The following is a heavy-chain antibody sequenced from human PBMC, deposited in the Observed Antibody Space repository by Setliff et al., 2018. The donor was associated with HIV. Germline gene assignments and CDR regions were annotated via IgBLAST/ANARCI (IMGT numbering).Heavy chain of an antibody. CDR3: ATGGSSWAWVQH. CDR1: GFTFSSYG. V-gene: IGHV3-30*03. J-gene: IGHJ1*01. CDR2: ISYDGINK. D-gene: IGHD6-13*01. Sequence: GGSLRLSCAASGFTFSSYGMHWVRQAPGKGLEWVAVISYDGINKYYADSVKGRFTISRDNSKNTLYLQMNSLSDEDTAVYYCATGGSSWAWVQHWGQGTLVTVSS.